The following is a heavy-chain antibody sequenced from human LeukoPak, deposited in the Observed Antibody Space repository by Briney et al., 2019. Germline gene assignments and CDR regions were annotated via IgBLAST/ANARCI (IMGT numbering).Heavy chain of an antibody. J-gene: IGHJ3*02. Sequence: SETLSLTCAVSGGSISSDNWWSWVRQPPGKGLEWIGEIYHSGSTNYNPSLKSRVTISVDTSKNQFSLKLSSVTAADTAVYYCARDQYYDFWSGYYNAFDIWGQGTMVTVSS. D-gene: IGHD3-3*01. CDR3: ARDQYYDFWSGYYNAFDI. CDR2: IYHSGST. CDR1: GGSISSDNW. V-gene: IGHV4-4*02.